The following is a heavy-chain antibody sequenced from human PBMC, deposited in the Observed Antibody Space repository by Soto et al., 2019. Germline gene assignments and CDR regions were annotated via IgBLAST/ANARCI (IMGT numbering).Heavy chain of an antibody. CDR3: ARHGYNYAGGYFDY. CDR1: GVTVSSSY. J-gene: IGHJ4*02. CDR2: IYSGGST. D-gene: IGHD5-18*01. V-gene: IGHV3-66*04. Sequence: EVQLVESGGGLVEPGGSLRLSCAASGVTVSSSYMSWVRQAPGKGLEWVSVIYSGGSTYYADSVKGRLTISRDNSKNTLYLQMNSLRAEDTAVYSCARHGYNYAGGYFDYWGQGTLVTVSS.